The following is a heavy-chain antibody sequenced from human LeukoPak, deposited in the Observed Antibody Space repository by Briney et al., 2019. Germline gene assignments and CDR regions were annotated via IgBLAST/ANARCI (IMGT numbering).Heavy chain of an antibody. D-gene: IGHD5-18*01. CDR2: LTSRGADT. J-gene: IGHJ5*02. V-gene: IGHV3-23*01. Sequence: GGSLSLSWAASGLYFASYCMSWVRQAPGKGLELVSALTSRGADTAYANSVRGRFTTSTHNTKNTLYLKINTPTVDDTAVYYCTKSYTVDTMVFWFDPSGERTLVTASS. CDR1: GLYFASYC. CDR3: TKSYTVDTMVFWFDP.